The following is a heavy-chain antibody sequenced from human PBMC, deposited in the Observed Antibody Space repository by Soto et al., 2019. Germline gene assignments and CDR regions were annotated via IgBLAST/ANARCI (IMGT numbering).Heavy chain of an antibody. CDR1: GFTFTSYW. CDR3: ARERWGPEY. V-gene: IGHV3-7*01. J-gene: IGHJ4*02. D-gene: IGHD7-27*01. CDR2: INQDGSKK. Sequence: EIQLVESGGGLGQPGGSLRLSCAASGFTFTSYWMTWVRQAPGKGLEWVANINQDGSKKNYVDSVKGRFTISRDNAKNSLDLHMNRLRVEDTAVYYCARERWGPEYWGQGTLVTVSS.